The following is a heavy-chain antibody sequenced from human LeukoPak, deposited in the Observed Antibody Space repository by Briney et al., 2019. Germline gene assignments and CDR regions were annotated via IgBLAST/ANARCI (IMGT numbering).Heavy chain of an antibody. CDR1: GFNFSTYW. V-gene: IGHV3-74*01. CDR3: ARGGPRRGAYFDY. CDR2: INTDGTST. J-gene: IGHJ4*02. Sequence: GGSLRLSCEASGFNFSTYWMNWVRQAPGKGLVWVSRINTDGTSTSYADSVKGRFTISGDNAKNTLYLQMNSLRAEDTAVYYCARGGPRRGAYFDYWGQGTLVTVSS.